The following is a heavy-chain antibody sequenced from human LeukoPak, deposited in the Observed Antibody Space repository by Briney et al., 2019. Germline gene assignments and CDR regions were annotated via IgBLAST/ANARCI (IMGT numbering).Heavy chain of an antibody. CDR2: ISGYTGHT. CDR3: ASGIYGASGHPACCG. J-gene: IGHJ4*02. CDR1: GYSFTHFS. Sequence: GASVNVSCKTSGYSFTHFSITWDRHSPGQGLEWLGWISGYTGHTNYTLKLAGRITVTIDTYTNTCYMELRSLRTDDTAMVYFASGIYGASGHPACCGRGRGTLVTVAT. D-gene: IGHD3-3*01. V-gene: IGHV1-18*01.